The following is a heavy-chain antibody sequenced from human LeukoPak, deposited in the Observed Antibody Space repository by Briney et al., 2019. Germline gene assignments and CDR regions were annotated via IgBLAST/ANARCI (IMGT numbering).Heavy chain of an antibody. V-gene: IGHV4-34*01. Sequence: SETLSLTCAVYIDSFSNYHWNWIRQTPAKGMEWIGEVNESGGTNIGPSLRSRVILSVDTSKNQFSLKLISVTVADTAIYYCARGQGATVPQVGKNWFDPWGQGTRVTVSS. J-gene: IGHJ5*02. CDR3: ARGQGATVPQVGKNWFDP. CDR2: VNESGGT. D-gene: IGHD1-26*01. CDR1: IDSFSNYH.